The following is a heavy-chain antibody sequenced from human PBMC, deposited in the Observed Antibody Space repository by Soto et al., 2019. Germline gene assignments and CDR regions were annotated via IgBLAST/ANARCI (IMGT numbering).Heavy chain of an antibody. CDR3: AREDILGTRSFDY. CDR2: ISSNSVTI. V-gene: IGHV3-48*02. D-gene: IGHD1-26*01. Sequence: PGGSLRISCGASVFIFSKYSMNWVGQAPGKGLELLSYISSNSVTIYYADSVRGRFTIFRDNAKNSLYLQMNSLRDEDTAVYYCAREDILGTRSFDYWGQGAMVTVSS. CDR1: VFIFSKYS. J-gene: IGHJ4*02.